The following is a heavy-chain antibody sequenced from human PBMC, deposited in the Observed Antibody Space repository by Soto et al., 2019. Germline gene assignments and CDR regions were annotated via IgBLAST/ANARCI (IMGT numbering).Heavy chain of an antibody. D-gene: IGHD2-21*02. CDR2: IYYSGST. V-gene: IGHV4-39*01. CDR1: GGSISSSSYY. CDR3: AILDPTAGWFDP. Sequence: PSETLSLTCTVSGGSISSSSYYWGWIRQPPGKGLEWIGSIYYSGSTYYNPSLKSRVTISVDTSKNQFSLKLSSVTAADTAVYYCAILDPTAGWFDPWGQGTLLTLAS. J-gene: IGHJ5*02.